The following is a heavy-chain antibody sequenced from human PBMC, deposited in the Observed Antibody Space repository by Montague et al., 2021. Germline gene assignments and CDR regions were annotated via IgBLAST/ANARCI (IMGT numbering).Heavy chain of an antibody. V-gene: IGHV4-39*01. J-gene: IGHJ4*02. CDR2: FYSGGNT. D-gene: IGHD1/OR15-1a*01. CDR3: ARARITGTTTPLDY. CDR1: GGSISSTSHY. Sequence: SETLFLTCTVSGGSISSTSHYWDWIRQPPGKGLEWIGTFYSGGNTYYNPALKSRVSISADTSNNQFSLKLHSVTAADTAVYFCARARITGTTTPLDYWGQGTLVIVSS.